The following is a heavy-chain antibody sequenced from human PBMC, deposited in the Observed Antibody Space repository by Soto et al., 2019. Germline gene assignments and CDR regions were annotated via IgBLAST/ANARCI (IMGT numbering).Heavy chain of an antibody. CDR2: IYWDDDK. J-gene: IGHJ4*02. D-gene: IGHD4-17*01. Sequence: QITLKESGPTLVKPTQTLTLTCTFSGFSLSTSGVGVGWIRQPPGKALEWLALIYWDDDKRYSPSLKSRLTNTKDPSTNQVVLTMTNMDPVNTATYNCALRWDYGENGFFDYWGQGTLVTVSA. V-gene: IGHV2-5*02. CDR3: ALRWDYGENGFFDY. CDR1: GFSLSTSGVG.